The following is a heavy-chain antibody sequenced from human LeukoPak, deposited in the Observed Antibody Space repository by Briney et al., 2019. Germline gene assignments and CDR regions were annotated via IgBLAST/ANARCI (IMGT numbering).Heavy chain of an antibody. CDR1: GGSISSYY. CDR2: IYYSGST. D-gene: IGHD6-13*01. CDR3: ARARRIAAADY. V-gene: IGHV4-59*01. Sequence: SETLSLTCTVSGGSISSYYWSWLRQPPGKGLEWIGYIYYSGSTNYNPSLTSRVTISVDTSKNQFSLKLSSVTAADTAVYYCARARRIAAADYWGQGTLVTVSS. J-gene: IGHJ4*02.